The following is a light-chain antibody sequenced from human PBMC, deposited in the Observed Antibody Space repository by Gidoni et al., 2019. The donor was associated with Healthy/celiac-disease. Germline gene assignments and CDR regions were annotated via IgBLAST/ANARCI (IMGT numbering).Light chain of an antibody. CDR3: QQYNNWPQT. Sequence: IVMTPPPATLSVSPGERATLSCRASQSVSSNLAWYQQKPGQAPRLLIYGASTRATGIPARFSGSGSGTEFTLTISSLQSKDFTVYYCQQYNNWPQTFGPGTKVDIK. CDR1: QSVSSN. J-gene: IGKJ3*01. CDR2: GAS. V-gene: IGKV3-15*01.